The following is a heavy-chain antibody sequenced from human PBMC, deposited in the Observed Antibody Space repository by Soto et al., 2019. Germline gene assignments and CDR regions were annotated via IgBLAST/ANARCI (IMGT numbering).Heavy chain of an antibody. D-gene: IGHD6-13*01. CDR3: AREVIAAAGRNYYYYYGMDG. CDR1: GGTFSSYA. V-gene: IGHV1-69*13. CDR2: IIPIFGTA. J-gene: IGHJ6*02. Sequence: ASVKVSCKASGGTFSSYAISWVRQAPGQGLEWMGGIIPIFGTANYAQKFQGRVTITADESTSTAYMELSSLRSEDTAVYYCAREVIAAAGRNYYYYYGMDGWGQGSSVTVSS.